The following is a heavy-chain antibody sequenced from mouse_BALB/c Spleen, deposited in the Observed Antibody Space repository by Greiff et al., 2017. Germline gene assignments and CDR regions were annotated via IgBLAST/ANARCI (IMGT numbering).Heavy chain of an antibody. CDR3: ASNLLWIYRYAMDY. CDR1: GYSITSGLY. Sequence: VQLQQSGPGLVKPSQFLSPIRSVIGYSITSGLYWNCIRQSPGNKLEWMGYISYDGINNYNPSLKNRISITRDTSKNQFFLKLNSVTTEDTATYCCASNLLWIYRYAMDYWGQGTSVTVSS. CDR2: ISYDGIN. J-gene: IGHJ4*01. V-gene: IGHV3-6*02. D-gene: IGHD2-14*01.